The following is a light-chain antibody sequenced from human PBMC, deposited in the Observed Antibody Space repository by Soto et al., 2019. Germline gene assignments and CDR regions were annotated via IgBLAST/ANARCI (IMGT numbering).Light chain of an antibody. V-gene: IGLV3-21*02. CDR2: DDT. J-gene: IGLJ1*01. CDR3: QVWDRSNEQGV. Sequence: SYALTRPPSVSVAPGQTARISWGGNNIGSKSVNWYQQKPGQAPVVVVYDDTDRPSGIPERFSGSNSGHTAILTISGVDAGDEADYYCQVWDRSNEQGVFGAGTKVTVL. CDR1: NIGSKS.